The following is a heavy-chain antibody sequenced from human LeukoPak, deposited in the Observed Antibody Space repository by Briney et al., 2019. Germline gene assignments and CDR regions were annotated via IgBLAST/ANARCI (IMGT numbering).Heavy chain of an antibody. CDR1: GYSFTSHW. D-gene: IGHD6-13*01. Sequence: GESLKISCKGSGYSFTSHWIAWVRQIPGKGLGWMGIIYPGDSDTRYSPSFQGQVTISADKSISTAYVQWSSLKASDTAMYYCARRAGYSSSWYYFDYWGQGTLVTVSS. CDR3: ARRAGYSSSWYYFDY. J-gene: IGHJ4*02. CDR2: IYPGDSDT. V-gene: IGHV5-51*01.